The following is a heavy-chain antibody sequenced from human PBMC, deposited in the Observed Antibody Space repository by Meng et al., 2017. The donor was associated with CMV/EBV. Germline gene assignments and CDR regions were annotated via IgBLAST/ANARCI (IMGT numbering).Heavy chain of an antibody. CDR3: ARGLRDRGVRYYGMDV. J-gene: IGHJ6*02. V-gene: IGHV1-46*01. Sequence: ASVKVSCKASGYTFTSYYMHWVRQAPGQGLEWMGIINPSGGSTSYAQKFQGRVTITADKSTSTAYMELSSLRSEDTAVYYCARGLRDRGVRYYGMDVWGQGTTVTVSS. CDR1: GYTFTSYY. CDR2: INPSGGST. D-gene: IGHD3-10*01.